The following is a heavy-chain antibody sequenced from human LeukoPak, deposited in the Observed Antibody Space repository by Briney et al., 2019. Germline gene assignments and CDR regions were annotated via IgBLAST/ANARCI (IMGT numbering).Heavy chain of an antibody. Sequence: GASVKVSCKASGGTFSSYAISWVRQAPGQGLEWMGGIIPIFGTANYAQKFQGRVTITTDESTSTAYMELSSLRSEDTAVYYCALPPRGDSSGRPYFDYWGQGTLVTVSS. J-gene: IGHJ4*02. V-gene: IGHV1-69*05. CDR2: IIPIFGTA. CDR3: ALPPRGDSSGRPYFDY. D-gene: IGHD3-22*01. CDR1: GGTFSSYA.